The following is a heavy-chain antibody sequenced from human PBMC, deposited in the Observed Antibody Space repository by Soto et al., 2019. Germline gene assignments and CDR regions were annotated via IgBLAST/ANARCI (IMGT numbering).Heavy chain of an antibody. CDR3: ARDRDRLQLGGNYYYIMDV. D-gene: IGHD4-4*01. V-gene: IGHV1-69*12. J-gene: IGHJ6*02. CDR2: IIPIFPTP. CDR1: GGTFRSST. Sequence: QVQLVQSGAEVKKPGSSVTLSCKASGGTFRSSTISWVRQAPGQGLEWMGGIIPIFPTPDYAQKFQDRVTITEDESASTAYMELSSLTSEDTAVYYCARDRDRLQLGGNYYYIMDVWGQGTTVTVSS.